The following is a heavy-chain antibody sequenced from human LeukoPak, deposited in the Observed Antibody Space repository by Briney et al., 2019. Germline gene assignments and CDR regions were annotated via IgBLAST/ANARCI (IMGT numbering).Heavy chain of an antibody. Sequence: GRSLRLSCAASGFTFSSYAMHWVRQAPGKGPEWVAVISYDGSNKYYADSVKGRFTISRDNSKNTLYLQMNSLRAEDTAVYYCARGSVDYGGASFDYWGQGTLVTVSS. CDR1: GFTFSSYA. V-gene: IGHV3-30-3*01. J-gene: IGHJ4*02. CDR2: ISYDGSNK. D-gene: IGHD4-23*01. CDR3: ARGSVDYGGASFDY.